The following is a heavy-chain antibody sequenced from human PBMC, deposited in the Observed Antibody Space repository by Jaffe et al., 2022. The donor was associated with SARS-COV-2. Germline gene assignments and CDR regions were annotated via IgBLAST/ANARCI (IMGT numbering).Heavy chain of an antibody. V-gene: IGHV1-69*01. CDR3: ARVRFLGRGYYYYGMDV. D-gene: IGHD3-3*01. Sequence: QVQLVQSGAEVKKPGSSVKVSCKASGGTFSSYAISWVRQAPGQGLEWMGGIIPIFGTANYAQKFQGRVTITADESTSTAYMELSSLRSEDTAVYYCARVRFLGRGYYYYGMDVWGQGTTVTVSS. CDR2: IIPIFGTA. CDR1: GGTFSSYA. J-gene: IGHJ6*02.